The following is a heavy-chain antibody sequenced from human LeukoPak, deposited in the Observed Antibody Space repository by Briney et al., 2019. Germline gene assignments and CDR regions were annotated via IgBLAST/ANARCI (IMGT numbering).Heavy chain of an antibody. V-gene: IGHV4-39*07. Sequence: SETLSLTCTVSGGSISSSSYYWGWIRQPPGKGLEWIGGIYYSGSTYYNPSLKSRVTISVDTSKNQFSLKLSSVTAADTAVYYCARAVDDSSGFPPSLDYWGQGTLVTVSS. D-gene: IGHD3-22*01. J-gene: IGHJ4*02. CDR2: IYYSGST. CDR3: ARAVDDSSGFPPSLDY. CDR1: GGSISSSSYY.